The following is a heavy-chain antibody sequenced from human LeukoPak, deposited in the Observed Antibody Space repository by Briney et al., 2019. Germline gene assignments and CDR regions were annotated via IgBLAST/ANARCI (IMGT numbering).Heavy chain of an antibody. CDR2: IYPGDSST. CDR3: ARIGYSYGQADY. J-gene: IGHJ4*02. D-gene: IGHD5-18*01. V-gene: IGHV5-51*01. Sequence: GESLKISCKGSGYSFTSYWIGWVRQMPGKGLEWMGIIYPGDSSTKYRPSSQGQVTISADKSISTAYLQWSSLKASDTAMYYCARIGYSYGQADYWGQGTLVTVSS. CDR1: GYSFTSYW.